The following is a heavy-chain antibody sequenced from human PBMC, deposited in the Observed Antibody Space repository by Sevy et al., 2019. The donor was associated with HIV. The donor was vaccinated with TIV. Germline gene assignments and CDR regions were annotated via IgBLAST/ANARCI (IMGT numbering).Heavy chain of an antibody. J-gene: IGHJ4*02. CDR3: ARGARGYSGYDSYYFDY. CDR2: IIPIFGTA. CDR1: GGTCSSYA. Sequence: ASVKVSCKASGGTCSSYAISWVRLAPRQGLEWMGGIIPIFGTANYAQKFQGRVTITADESTSTAYMELSSLRSEDTAVYYCARGARGYSGYDSYYFDYWGQGTLVTVSS. D-gene: IGHD5-12*01. V-gene: IGHV1-69*13.